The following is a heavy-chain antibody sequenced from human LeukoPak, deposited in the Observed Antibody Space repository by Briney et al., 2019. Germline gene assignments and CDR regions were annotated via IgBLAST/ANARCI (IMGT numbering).Heavy chain of an antibody. CDR2: INHSGST. CDR3: ARGVAGDFWSGYYTGPNWFDP. Sequence: SETLSLTCAVYGGSFSGYYWSWIRQRPGKGLEWIGEINHSGSTNYNPSLKSRVTISVDTSKNQFSLKLSSVTAADTAVYYCARGVAGDFWSGYYTGPNWFDPWGQGTLVTVSS. V-gene: IGHV4-34*01. CDR1: GGSFSGYY. J-gene: IGHJ5*02. D-gene: IGHD3-3*01.